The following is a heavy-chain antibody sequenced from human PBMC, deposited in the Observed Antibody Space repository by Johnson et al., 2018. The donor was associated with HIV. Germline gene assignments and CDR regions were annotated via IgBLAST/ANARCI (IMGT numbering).Heavy chain of an antibody. CDR1: GFTFSSYG. J-gene: IGHJ3*02. CDR3: AKDQWSSSWTNDAFDI. V-gene: IGHV3-23*04. Sequence: VQLVESGGGLVQPGGSLRLSCAASGFTFSSYGMHWVRQAPGKGLEWVSAISGSGGSTYYADSVKGRFTISRDNSKNTLYLQMNSLRVEDTAVYYCAKDQWSSSWTNDAFDIWGQGTKVSVSS. CDR2: ISGSGGST. D-gene: IGHD6-13*01.